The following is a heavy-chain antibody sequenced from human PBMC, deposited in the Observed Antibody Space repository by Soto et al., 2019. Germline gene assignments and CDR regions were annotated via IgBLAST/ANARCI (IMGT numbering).Heavy chain of an antibody. D-gene: IGHD6-6*01. CDR2: IIPILGIA. CDR1: GGTFSSYT. J-gene: IGHJ5*02. V-gene: IGHV1-69*08. Sequence: QVQLVQSGAEVKKPGSSVKVSCKASGGTFSSYTISWVRQAPGQGLEWMGRIIPILGIANYAQKFQGRVTITADKSTSTAYMELSSLRSEDTAVYYCARDLSSSSGENWFDPWGQGTLVTVSS. CDR3: ARDLSSSSGENWFDP.